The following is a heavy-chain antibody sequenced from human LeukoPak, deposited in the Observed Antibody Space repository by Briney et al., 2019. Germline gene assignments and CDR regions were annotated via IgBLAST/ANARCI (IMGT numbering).Heavy chain of an antibody. Sequence: GESLQISCKDSGNSFTNYWIGWVRQMPGKGLEWMGIIYPDDSDTRYSPSFQGQVTISADKSISTAYLQWSSLKASDTAMYYCASASVSGGDCYFDYWGRGTLVTVSS. J-gene: IGHJ4*02. CDR3: ASASVSGGDCYFDY. CDR2: IYPDDSDT. V-gene: IGHV5-51*01. CDR1: GNSFTNYW. D-gene: IGHD2-21*01.